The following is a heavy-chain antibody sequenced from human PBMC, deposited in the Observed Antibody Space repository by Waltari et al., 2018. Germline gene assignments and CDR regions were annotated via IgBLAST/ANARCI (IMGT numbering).Heavy chain of an antibody. CDR1: GGSISSSSYY. D-gene: IGHD3-22*01. CDR3: ARPCPRSSGSDY. Sequence: QLQLQESGPGLVKPSETLSLTCTVSGGSISSSSYYWGWIRQPPGKGLEWIGSIYYSGSTYYNPALKSRVTISVDTSKNQFSLKLSSVTAADTAVYYCARPCPRSSGSDYWGQGTLVTVSS. CDR2: IYYSGST. J-gene: IGHJ4*02. V-gene: IGHV4-39*01.